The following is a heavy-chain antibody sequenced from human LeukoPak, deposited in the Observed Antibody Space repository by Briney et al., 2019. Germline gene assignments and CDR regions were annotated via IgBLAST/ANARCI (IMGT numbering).Heavy chain of an antibody. CDR2: ISSSSTYI. CDR1: GFTFSSYW. D-gene: IGHD2/OR15-2a*01. J-gene: IGHJ3*02. CDR3: ARDFLNAIDI. V-gene: IGHV3-21*01. Sequence: PGGPLRLSCAASGFTFSSYWMHWVRQSPGKGLEWVSSISSSSTYIYYADSVKGRFIISRDNAKNSLYLQMNSLRAEDTAVFYCARDFLNAIDIWGQGTMVTVSS.